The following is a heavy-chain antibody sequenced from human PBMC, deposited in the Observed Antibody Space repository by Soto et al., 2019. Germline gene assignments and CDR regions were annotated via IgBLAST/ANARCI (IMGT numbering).Heavy chain of an antibody. J-gene: IGHJ4*02. V-gene: IGHV3-30*18. CDR2: ISYDGSNK. D-gene: IGHD3-22*01. CDR1: GFTFSSYG. Sequence: PGGSLRLSCAASGFTFSSYGMHWVRQAPGKGLEWVAVISYDGSNKYYADSVKGRFTISRDNSKNTLYLQMNSLRAEDTAVYYCAKDLQDGWLLLFYFDYWGQGTLVTVSS. CDR3: AKDLQDGWLLLFYFDY.